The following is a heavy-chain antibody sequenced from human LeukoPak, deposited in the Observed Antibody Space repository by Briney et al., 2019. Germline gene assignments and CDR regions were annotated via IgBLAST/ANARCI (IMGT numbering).Heavy chain of an antibody. CDR1: GFTFSSYG. V-gene: IGHV3-23*01. Sequence: GGTLRLSCAASGFTFSSYGMSWVRQAPGKGLEWVSAISGSGGSTYYADSVKGRFTISRDNSKSTLYLQMNSLRAEDTAVYYCARDLSGIAGYTYGRGIDYWGQGTLVTVSS. D-gene: IGHD5-18*01. CDR2: ISGSGGST. J-gene: IGHJ4*02. CDR3: ARDLSGIAGYTYGRGIDY.